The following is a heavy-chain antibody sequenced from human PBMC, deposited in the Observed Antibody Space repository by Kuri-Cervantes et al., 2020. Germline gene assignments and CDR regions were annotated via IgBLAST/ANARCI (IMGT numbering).Heavy chain of an antibody. J-gene: IGHJ3*02. CDR3: ACFVEGDAFDI. D-gene: IGHD3-3*01. V-gene: IGHV1-69*06. Sequence: SVKVSCKASGGTFSSYAISWVRQAPGQGLEWMGGIIPIFGTANYAQKFQGRVSITADKSTSTAYMELSSLRSEDTAVYYCACFVEGDAFDIWGQGTMVTVSS. CDR2: IIPIFGTA. CDR1: GGTFSSYA.